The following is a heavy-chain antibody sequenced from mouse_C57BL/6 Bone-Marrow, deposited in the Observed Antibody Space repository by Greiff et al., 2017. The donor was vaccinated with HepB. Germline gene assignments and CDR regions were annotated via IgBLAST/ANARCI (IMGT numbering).Heavy chain of an antibody. V-gene: IGHV14-3*01. CDR3: ARIRRYYGSSPYYFDY. CDR1: GFNIKNTY. D-gene: IGHD1-1*01. Sequence: VQLQQSVAELVRPGASVKLSCTASGFNIKNTYMHWVKQRPEQGLEWIGRIDPANGNTKYAPKFQGKATITADTSSNTAYLQLSSLTSEDTAIYYCARIRRYYGSSPYYFDYWGQGTTLTVSS. CDR2: IDPANGNT. J-gene: IGHJ2*01.